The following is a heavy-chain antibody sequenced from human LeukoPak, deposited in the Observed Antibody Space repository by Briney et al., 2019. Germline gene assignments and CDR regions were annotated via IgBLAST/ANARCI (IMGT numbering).Heavy chain of an antibody. CDR2: LSGSGGST. D-gene: IGHD6-13*01. V-gene: IGHV3-23*01. CDR3: VKPPFSSWYYFDY. J-gene: IGHJ4*02. Sequence: GGSLRLSCAASGFTFSSYAMSWVRQAPGKGLAWVSTLSGSGGSTYYADSVKGRFTISRDNSKNTLYLQMSSLRAEDTAVYYCVKPPFSSWYYFDYWGQGTPVTVSS. CDR1: GFTFSSYA.